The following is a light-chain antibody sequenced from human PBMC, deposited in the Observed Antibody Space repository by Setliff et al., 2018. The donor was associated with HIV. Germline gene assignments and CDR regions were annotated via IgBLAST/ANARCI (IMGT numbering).Light chain of an antibody. CDR2: GNN. CDR3: AAWDDSRHVV. Sequence: QSALAQPPSASGTPGQRATISCSGRSSNIGGASVYWYQQLPGTAPNLLIYGNNQRPSGVPDRFSVSKSGTSASLAISGLRSEDEADYYCAAWDDSRHVVFGGGTKVTVL. V-gene: IGLV1-47*01. CDR1: SSNIGGAS. J-gene: IGLJ2*01.